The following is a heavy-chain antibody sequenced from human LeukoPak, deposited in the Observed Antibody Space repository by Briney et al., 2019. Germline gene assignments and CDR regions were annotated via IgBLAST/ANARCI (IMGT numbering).Heavy chain of an antibody. V-gene: IGHV3-48*01. CDR2: ISSSSRTT. D-gene: IGHD6-13*01. CDR1: GFIFSSYN. CDR3: ASWPGTAAGFNGPFDH. Sequence: PGGSLRLSCAASGFIFSSYNMNWVRQAPGKGLEWVSDISSSSRTTYYADSVRGRLTISRDNAKNSLFLQMNSLRAEDTAVYYCASWPGTAAGFNGPFDHWGQGTLVTVSS. J-gene: IGHJ4*02.